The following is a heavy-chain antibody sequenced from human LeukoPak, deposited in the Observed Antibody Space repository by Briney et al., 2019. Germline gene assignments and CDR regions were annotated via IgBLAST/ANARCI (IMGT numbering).Heavy chain of an antibody. CDR3: ARMWGDCSSTSCYGRLVDY. D-gene: IGHD2-2*01. CDR2: INPNSGGA. J-gene: IGHJ4*02. CDR1: GYTXTGYY. V-gene: IGHV1-2*02. Sequence: ASVKVSCKASGYTXTGYYMHWVRQAPGQGLEWMGWINPNSGGANYAQKFQGRVTMTRDTSISTAYMELSRLRSDDTAVYYCARMWGDCSSTSCYGRLVDYWGQGTLVTVSS.